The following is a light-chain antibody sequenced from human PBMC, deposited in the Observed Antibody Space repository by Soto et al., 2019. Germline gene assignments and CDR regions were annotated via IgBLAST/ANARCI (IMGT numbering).Light chain of an antibody. J-gene: IGKJ4*01. CDR1: QFISSW. CDR3: QQSYSTPLT. V-gene: IGKV1-12*01. Sequence: DIQMTQSPSSVSAFVGDSVTITCRASQFISSWLAWYQQKPGKAPRLLIYDASSLQSGVPSRFSCSGSGTDFTLTISSLQPEDFATYYCQQSYSTPLTLGGGTQL. CDR2: DAS.